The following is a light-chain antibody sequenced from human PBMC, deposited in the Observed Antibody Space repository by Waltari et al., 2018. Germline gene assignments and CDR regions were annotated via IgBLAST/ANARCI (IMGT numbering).Light chain of an antibody. J-gene: IGLJ2*01. CDR2: SNK. CDR1: SSNIGSNT. CDR3: AAWDDSLNGPDVV. V-gene: IGLV1-44*01. Sequence: QSVLTQPPSASGTPGQRVTISCSGSSSNIGSNTVNWYQQPPGTAPKLLIYSNKQRPSGVPDRFSGSKSGTSASLAISGLQSEDEAYYYCAAWDDSLNGPDVVFGGGTKLTVL.